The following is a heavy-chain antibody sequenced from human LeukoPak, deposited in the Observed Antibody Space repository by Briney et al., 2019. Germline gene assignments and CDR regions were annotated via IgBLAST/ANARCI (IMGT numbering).Heavy chain of an antibody. CDR2: MNPNSGNT. CDR3: ARGRWKSYYFDY. J-gene: IGHJ4*02. CDR1: GYTLTELS. D-gene: IGHD4-23*01. Sequence: ASVKVSCKVSGYTLTELSMHWVRQATGQGLEWMGWMNPNSGNTGYAQKFQGRVTITRNTSISTAYMELSSLRSEDTAVYYCARGRWKSYYFDYWGQGTLVTVSS. V-gene: IGHV1-8*03.